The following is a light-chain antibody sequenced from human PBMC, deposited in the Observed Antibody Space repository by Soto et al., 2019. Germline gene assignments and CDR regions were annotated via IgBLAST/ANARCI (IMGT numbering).Light chain of an antibody. CDR1: QSVSGN. CDR2: GAS. J-gene: IGKJ4*01. CDR3: QQYNNWPALT. Sequence: EIVMTQSTATLSVSPGERATLSCRASQSVSGNLAWYQQKPGQAPSLLIYGASTRATGIPARFSGSGSGTEFTLTISSLQSEDFAVYYCQQYNNWPALTFGGGTKVEVK. V-gene: IGKV3D-15*01.